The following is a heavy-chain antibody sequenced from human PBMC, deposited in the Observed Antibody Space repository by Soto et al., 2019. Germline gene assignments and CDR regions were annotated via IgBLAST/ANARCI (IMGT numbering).Heavy chain of an antibody. Sequence: AGGSLRLSCAASGFTFSSYSMNWVRQAPGKGLEWVSSISSSSSYIYYADSVKGRFTISRDNAKNSLYLQMNSLRAEDTAVYYCARGVNYDSSGYLVRAAPDYWGQGTLVTVSS. CDR1: GFTFSSYS. V-gene: IGHV3-21*01. CDR3: ARGVNYDSSGYLVRAAPDY. J-gene: IGHJ4*02. D-gene: IGHD3-22*01. CDR2: ISSSSSYI.